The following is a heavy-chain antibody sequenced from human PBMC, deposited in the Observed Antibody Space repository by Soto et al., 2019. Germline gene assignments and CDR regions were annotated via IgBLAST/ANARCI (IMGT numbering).Heavy chain of an antibody. D-gene: IGHD3-22*01. CDR2: IYPGDSDT. CDR1: GYSFTSYW. V-gene: IGHV5-51*01. Sequence: GESLKISCKGSGYSFTSYWIGWVRQMPGKGLEWMGIIYPGDSDTRYSPSFQGQVTISADKSISTAYLQWSSLKASDTAMYYCARRRREDYYDSSGSIDYWGQGTLVTVSS. J-gene: IGHJ4*02. CDR3: ARRRREDYYDSSGSIDY.